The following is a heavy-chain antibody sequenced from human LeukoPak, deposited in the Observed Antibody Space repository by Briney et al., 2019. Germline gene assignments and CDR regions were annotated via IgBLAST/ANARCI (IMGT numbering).Heavy chain of an antibody. CDR2: ISAYNGNT. D-gene: IGHD6-13*01. Sequence: GASVKVSCKASGYTFTSYGISWVRQAPGQGLEWMGWISAYNGNTNYAQKLQGRVTMTTDTSTSTAYMELRSLRSDDTAVYYCARLYSSSWYPHNWFDPWGQGTLVTVSS. V-gene: IGHV1-18*01. CDR1: GYTFTSYG. CDR3: ARLYSSSWYPHNWFDP. J-gene: IGHJ5*02.